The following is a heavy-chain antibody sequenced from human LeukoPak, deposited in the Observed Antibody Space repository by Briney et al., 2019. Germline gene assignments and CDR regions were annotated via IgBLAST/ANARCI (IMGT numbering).Heavy chain of an antibody. D-gene: IGHD6-6*01. J-gene: IGHJ6*03. CDR2: IYYSGST. V-gene: IGHV4-39*07. Sequence: SETLSLTCTVSGGSISSSSYYWGWIRQPPGKGLEWIGSIYYSGSTYYNPSLKSRVTISVDTSKNQFSLKLSSVTAADTAVYYCAREYSSSSYYYYYYMDVWGKGTTVTVSS. CDR3: AREYSSSSYYYYYYMDV. CDR1: GGSISSSSYY.